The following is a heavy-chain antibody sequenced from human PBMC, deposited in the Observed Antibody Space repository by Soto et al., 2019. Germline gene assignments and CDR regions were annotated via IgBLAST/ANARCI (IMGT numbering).Heavy chain of an antibody. CDR1: GFTFSSYG. D-gene: IGHD1-26*01. CDR3: ARPRGEWERPELIY. V-gene: IGHV3-33*01. CDR2: IWYDGSNK. J-gene: IGHJ4*02. Sequence: QVQLVESGGGVVQPGRSLRLSCAASGFTFSSYGMHWVRQAPGKGLEWVAVIWYDGSNKYYADSVKGRFTISRDNSKNTLYLQTNSLRAEDTAVYYCARPRGEWERPELIYWGQGTLVTVSS.